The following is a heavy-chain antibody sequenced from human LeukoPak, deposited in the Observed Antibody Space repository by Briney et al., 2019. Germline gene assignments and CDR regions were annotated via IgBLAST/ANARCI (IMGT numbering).Heavy chain of an antibody. J-gene: IGHJ6*04. CDR1: GFTFSNYG. CDR3: AELGITMIGGV. Sequence: GGPLRLSCAASGFTFSNYGMHWVRQAPGQGLEWVTFTRYDGSIKYYTDSAKGRFTISRDNAKNSLYLQMNSLRAEDTAVYYCAELGITMIGGVWGKGTTVTISS. D-gene: IGHD3-10*02. V-gene: IGHV3-30*02. CDR2: TRYDGSIK.